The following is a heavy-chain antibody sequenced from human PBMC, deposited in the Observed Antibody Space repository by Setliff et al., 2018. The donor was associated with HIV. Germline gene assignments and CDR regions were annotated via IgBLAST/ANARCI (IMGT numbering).Heavy chain of an antibody. J-gene: IGHJ4*02. CDR2: IYYSGST. CDR3: ARDRSDYYNLPGYFDH. CDR1: GGSISSGTYY. V-gene: IGHV4-31*03. Sequence: PSETLSLTCTVSGGSISSGTYYWSWIRQHPGKGLEWIGYIYYSGSTYYNPSLKSRVTISVDTSRNQFSLKLSSVTAADTAVYYWARDRSDYYNLPGYFDHWGQGTPVTVSS. D-gene: IGHD3-3*01.